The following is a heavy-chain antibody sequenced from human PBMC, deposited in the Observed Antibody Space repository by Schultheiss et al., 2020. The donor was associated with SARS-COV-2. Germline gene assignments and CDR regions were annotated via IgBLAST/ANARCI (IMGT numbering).Heavy chain of an antibody. CDR2: INHSGST. V-gene: IGHV4-34*01. CDR1: GGSFSGYY. D-gene: IGHD3-10*01. Sequence: SETLSLTCAVYGGSFSGYYWSWIRQPPGKGLEWIGEINHSGSTNYNPSLKSRVTISVDKSKNQFSLKLSSVTAADTAVYYCARSRAHNYYGSGSLNYWGQGTLVTVSS. CDR3: ARSRAHNYYGSGSLNY. J-gene: IGHJ4*02.